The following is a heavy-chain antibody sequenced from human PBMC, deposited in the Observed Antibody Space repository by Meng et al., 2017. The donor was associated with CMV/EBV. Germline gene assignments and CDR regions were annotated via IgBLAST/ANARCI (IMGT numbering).Heavy chain of an antibody. V-gene: IGHV3-48*03. CDR1: GFTFSSYE. D-gene: IGHD2-2*01. CDR3: ARESDRSTSCPGYDY. CDR2: ISSSGSTI. Sequence: GESLKISCAASGFTFSSYEMNWVRQAPGKGLEWVSYISSSGSTIYYADSVKGRFTISRDNAKNSLYLQMNSLRAEDTAAYYCARESDRSTSCPGYDYWGQGTLVTVSS. J-gene: IGHJ4*02.